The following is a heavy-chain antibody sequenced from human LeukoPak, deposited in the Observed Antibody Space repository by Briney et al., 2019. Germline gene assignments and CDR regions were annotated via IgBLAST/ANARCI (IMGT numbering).Heavy chain of an antibody. J-gene: IGHJ6*02. CDR2: MNQDGSEK. V-gene: IGHV3-7*04. Sequence: GGSLRLSCTGSGFTISGFWMSWVRQLPGKGLEWVAYMNQDGSEKTYVDSVKGRFTISRDHAQNSLFLQVNNLTVEDTAVYYCARGAVDYTPVGRYYYNMDVWGLGTTVTVSS. CDR3: ARGAVDYTPVGRYYYNMDV. D-gene: IGHD3-3*01. CDR1: GFTISGFW.